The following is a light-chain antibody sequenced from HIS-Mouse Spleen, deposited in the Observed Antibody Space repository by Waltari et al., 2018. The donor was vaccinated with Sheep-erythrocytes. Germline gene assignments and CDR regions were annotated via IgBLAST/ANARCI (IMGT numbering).Light chain of an antibody. CDR2: AAS. Sequence: AIRMTQSPSPLHASTGDRVTITCRASQGISSYLVWYQQKPGKATKLLIYAASTWQSGVPSRFSGSGSGTDFTLTISCLQSEDFATYYCQQYYSYPYTFGQGTKLEIK. CDR1: QGISSY. J-gene: IGKJ2*01. V-gene: IGKV1-8*01. CDR3: QQYYSYPYT.